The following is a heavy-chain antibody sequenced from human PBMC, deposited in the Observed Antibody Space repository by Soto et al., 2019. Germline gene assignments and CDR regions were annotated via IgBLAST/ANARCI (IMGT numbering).Heavy chain of an antibody. CDR3: AKCSPRYSSGLKAYYFDY. Sequence: GGSLRLSCAASGFTFSSYAMSWVRQAPGKGLEWVSVISGSGGSTYYADSVKGRFTISRDNSKNTLYLQMNSLRAEGTAVYYCAKCSPRYSSGLKAYYFDYWGQGTLVTVS. V-gene: IGHV3-23*01. CDR2: ISGSGGST. CDR1: GFTFSSYA. J-gene: IGHJ4*02. D-gene: IGHD6-19*01.